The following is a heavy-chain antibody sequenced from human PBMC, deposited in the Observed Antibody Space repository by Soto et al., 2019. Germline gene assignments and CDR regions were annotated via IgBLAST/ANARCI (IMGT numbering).Heavy chain of an antibody. J-gene: IGHJ4*02. CDR3: ASSAHSSIFDY. CDR2: IEQDGSDK. V-gene: IGHV3-7*01. CDR1: GFTFSSHW. Sequence: EVQLVESGGGLVQPGGSLRLSCAASGFTFSSHWMGWVRQAPGKGLEWVANIEQDGSDKYHVDSVKGRFTISRDNAKNSLYLQMNNLRAEDAAVYYCASSAHSSIFDYWGQGTLATVSS. D-gene: IGHD6-19*01.